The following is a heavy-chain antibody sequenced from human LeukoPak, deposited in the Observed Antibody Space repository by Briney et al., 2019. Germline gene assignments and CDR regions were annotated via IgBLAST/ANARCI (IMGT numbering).Heavy chain of an antibody. CDR1: GFTFSSYA. V-gene: IGHV3-30-3*01. CDR2: ISYDGSNK. Sequence: GGSLRLSCAASGFTFSSYAMHWVRQAPGKGLEWVAVISYDGSNKYYADSVKGRFTISRDNSKNTLYLQMNSLRAEDTAVYYCARDSSVVPITMIVVVRSLGHYYYGMDVWGQGTTVTVSS. J-gene: IGHJ6*02. D-gene: IGHD3-22*01. CDR3: ARDSSVVPITMIVVVRSLGHYYYGMDV.